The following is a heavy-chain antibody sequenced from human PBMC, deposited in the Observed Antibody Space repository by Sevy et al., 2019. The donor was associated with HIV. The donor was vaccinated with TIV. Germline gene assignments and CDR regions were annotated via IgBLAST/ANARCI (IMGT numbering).Heavy chain of an antibody. D-gene: IGHD6-13*01. CDR1: GFTFTNAW. J-gene: IGHJ4*02. V-gene: IGHV3-15*01. CDR3: TTDSWSQEDYYDY. CDR2: FKGKPGGGAI. Sequence: GGSLRLSCAAPGFTFTNAWMSWVRQAPGKGLEWVGRFKGKPGGGAIDYAAPVKGRFTVSRDDSKNTLYLQMSSLRTEDTAVYYCTTDSWSQEDYYDYWGQGTLVTVSS.